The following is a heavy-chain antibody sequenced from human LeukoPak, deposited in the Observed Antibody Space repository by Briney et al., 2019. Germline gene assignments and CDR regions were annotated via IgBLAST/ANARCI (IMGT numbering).Heavy chain of an antibody. CDR3: AKSSYYDSSGYYSFFDY. V-gene: IGHV3-30*18. CDR1: GFTFSSYG. J-gene: IGHJ4*02. D-gene: IGHD3-22*01. CDR2: ISYDGSNK. Sequence: GRSLRLSCAASGFTFSSYGMHWVRQAPGKGLEWVAVISYDGSNKYYADSVKGRFTISRDNSKNTLYLQMNSLRAEDTAVYYCAKSSYYDSSGYYSFFDYWGQGTLVTVSS.